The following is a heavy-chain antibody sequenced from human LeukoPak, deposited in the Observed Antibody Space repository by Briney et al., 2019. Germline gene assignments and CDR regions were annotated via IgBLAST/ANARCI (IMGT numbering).Heavy chain of an antibody. CDR2: IYYSGST. Sequence: PSETLSLTCTVSGGSISSSSYYWGWIRQPPGKGLEWIGSIYYSGSTYYNPSLKSRVTISVDTSKNQSSLKLSSVTAADTAVYYCARYYGSGSYYDYWGQGTLVTVSS. V-gene: IGHV4-39*01. CDR1: GGSISSSSYY. J-gene: IGHJ4*02. D-gene: IGHD3-10*01. CDR3: ARYYGSGSYYDY.